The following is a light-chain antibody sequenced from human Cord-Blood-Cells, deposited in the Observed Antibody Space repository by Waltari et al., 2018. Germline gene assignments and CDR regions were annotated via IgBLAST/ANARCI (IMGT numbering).Light chain of an antibody. J-gene: IGKJ2*01. V-gene: IGKV4-1*01. CDR2: WAS. CDR1: QSVLYSSNNKNY. Sequence: DIVMIQSPDSLAVYLGEWATINCKSRQSVLYSSNNKNYLAWYQQKPGQPPKLLIYWASTRESGVPDRFSGSGSGTDFTLTISSLQAEDVAVYYCQQYYSTPYTFGQGTKLEIK. CDR3: QQYYSTPYT.